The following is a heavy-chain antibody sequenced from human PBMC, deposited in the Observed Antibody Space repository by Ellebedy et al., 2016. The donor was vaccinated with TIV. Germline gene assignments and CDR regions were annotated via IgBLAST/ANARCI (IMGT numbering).Heavy chain of an antibody. Sequence: PGGSLRLSCAASGFTFSTYVMHWARQTSGKGLEWLAVIWSDGSKSFYADSLKGRFTISRDNSRNTLYLQMNSLGVEDTAVYHCARDLNYENAYYGLDVWGQGTTVTVSS. CDR1: GFTFSTYV. V-gene: IGHV3-33*01. D-gene: IGHD3-22*01. CDR2: IWSDGSKS. J-gene: IGHJ6*02. CDR3: ARDLNYENAYYGLDV.